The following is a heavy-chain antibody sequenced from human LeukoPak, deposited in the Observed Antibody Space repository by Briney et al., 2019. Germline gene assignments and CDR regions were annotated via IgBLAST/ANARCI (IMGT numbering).Heavy chain of an antibody. CDR1: GYSISSNYY. CDR3: ATNSEY. Sequence: SETLSLTRTVSGYSISSNYYWGWIRQPPGKGLEWIGSIYHSGSTYYNPSLKSRVTISVDTSKNQFSLKLSSVTAADSAVYYCATNSEYWGQGTLVTVSS. D-gene: IGHD2-21*01. V-gene: IGHV4-38-2*02. CDR2: IYHSGST. J-gene: IGHJ4*02.